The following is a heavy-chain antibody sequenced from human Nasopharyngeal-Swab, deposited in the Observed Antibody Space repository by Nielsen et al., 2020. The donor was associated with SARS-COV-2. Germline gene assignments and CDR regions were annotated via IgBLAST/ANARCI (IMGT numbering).Heavy chain of an antibody. CDR1: GFTFSSHD. CDR3: ANRRGSSWHPYCFDF. D-gene: IGHD6-13*01. V-gene: IGHV3-23*01. Sequence: GESLKISSAASGFTFSSHDMSWVRQAPGKGLEWVSTISGRGGGTYYADSVKGRFTVSRDNSENTLYLQMNSLRAEDTAVYYCANRRGSSWHPYCFDFWGQGTLVTVSS. J-gene: IGHJ4*02. CDR2: ISGRGGGT.